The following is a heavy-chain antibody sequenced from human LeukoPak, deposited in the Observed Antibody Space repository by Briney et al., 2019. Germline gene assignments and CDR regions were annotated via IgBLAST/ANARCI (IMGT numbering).Heavy chain of an antibody. Sequence: GASVKVFCKASGGTFSSYAISWVRQAPGQGLEWMGGITPIFGTANYAQKFQGRVTITTDESTSTAYMELSSLRSEDTAVYYCASGRFLSHYYYYMDVWGKGTTVTVSS. J-gene: IGHJ6*03. D-gene: IGHD3-3*01. CDR1: GGTFSSYA. CDR3: ASGRFLSHYYYYMDV. CDR2: ITPIFGTA. V-gene: IGHV1-69*05.